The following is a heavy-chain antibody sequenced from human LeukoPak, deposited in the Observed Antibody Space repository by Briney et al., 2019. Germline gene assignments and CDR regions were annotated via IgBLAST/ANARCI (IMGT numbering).Heavy chain of an antibody. Sequence: PGGSLRLSCVASGFTFTTFWMAWVRQAPGKGLEWVANIKEDGSDEYYVDSVKGRFTTSRDNAKNSLYLQMNSLRDEDTAVYYCARDDGARSVDYWGQGTLVTVSS. D-gene: IGHD4/OR15-4a*01. CDR1: GFTFTTFW. CDR2: IKEDGSDE. CDR3: ARDDGARSVDY. J-gene: IGHJ4*02. V-gene: IGHV3-7*01.